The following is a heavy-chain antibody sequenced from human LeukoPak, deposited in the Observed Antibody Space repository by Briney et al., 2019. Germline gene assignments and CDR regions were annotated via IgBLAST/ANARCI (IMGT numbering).Heavy chain of an antibody. D-gene: IGHD5-18*01. Sequence: GGSLRLSCAASGFTFSSYEMNWVHQAPGKGLEWVSYISSSGSTIYYADSVKGRFTISRDNAKNSLYLQMNSLRAEDTAVYYCASGYSYGKVDYWGQGTLVTVSS. CDR2: ISSSGSTI. CDR1: GFTFSSYE. V-gene: IGHV3-48*03. J-gene: IGHJ4*02. CDR3: ASGYSYGKVDY.